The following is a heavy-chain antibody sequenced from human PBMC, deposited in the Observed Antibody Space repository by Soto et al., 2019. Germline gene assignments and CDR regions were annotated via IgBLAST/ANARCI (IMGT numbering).Heavy chain of an antibody. Sequence: QVQLVQSGAEVKKPGASVKVSCKPSGHSFSAYYMHWVRQAPGQGLEWMGWINPNSSETKYAQKFQGRVTMTRDRSIRTVYMELSSLRSDDTAVYYCARVSFETSGYADYWGQGTLVTVSS. V-gene: IGHV1-2*02. D-gene: IGHD3-22*01. J-gene: IGHJ4*02. CDR2: INPNSSET. CDR3: ARVSFETSGYADY. CDR1: GHSFSAYY.